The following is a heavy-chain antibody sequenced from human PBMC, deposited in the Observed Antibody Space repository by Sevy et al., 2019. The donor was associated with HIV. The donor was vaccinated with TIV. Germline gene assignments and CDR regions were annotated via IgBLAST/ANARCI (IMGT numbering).Heavy chain of an antibody. D-gene: IGHD3-22*01. Sequence: GGSLRLSCAVSGFTFTSYAMNWVRQAPGKGLEWVSGVSGCGGSTYYADSVKGRFSISRDNSRNTLYLQINSLRAEDTAVYYCVKDVAYDNTYLDYWGQGTLVTVSS. J-gene: IGHJ4*02. V-gene: IGHV3-23*01. CDR3: VKDVAYDNTYLDY. CDR1: GFTFTSYA. CDR2: VSGCGGST.